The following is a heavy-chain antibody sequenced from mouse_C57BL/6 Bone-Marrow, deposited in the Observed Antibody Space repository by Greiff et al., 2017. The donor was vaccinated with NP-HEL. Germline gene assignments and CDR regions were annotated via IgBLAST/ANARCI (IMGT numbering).Heavy chain of an antibody. CDR1: GFTFSSYA. J-gene: IGHJ2*01. CDR3: ARDFPSYYYGKSAY. CDR2: ISDGGSYT. D-gene: IGHD1-1*01. Sequence: EVKLVESGGGLVKPGGSLKLSCAASGFTFSSYAMSWVRQTPEKRLEWVATISDGGSYTYYPDNVKGRFTISRDNAKNNLYLQMSHLKSEDTAMYYCARDFPSYYYGKSAYWGQGTTLTVSS. V-gene: IGHV5-4*01.